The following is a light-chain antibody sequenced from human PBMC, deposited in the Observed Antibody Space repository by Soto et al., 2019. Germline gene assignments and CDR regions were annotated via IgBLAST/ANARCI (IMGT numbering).Light chain of an antibody. Sequence: EVVLTQSPDTLSLSPGERATLSCSASQALSSSYLAWYQQKPGQAPRLLVFAASTRATGIPDRFSGSGSGTDFTLTISNLDPDDFAVYYCQLFRAFGQGTRVEI. J-gene: IGKJ1*01. CDR1: QALSSSY. CDR3: QLFRA. V-gene: IGKV3-20*01. CDR2: AAS.